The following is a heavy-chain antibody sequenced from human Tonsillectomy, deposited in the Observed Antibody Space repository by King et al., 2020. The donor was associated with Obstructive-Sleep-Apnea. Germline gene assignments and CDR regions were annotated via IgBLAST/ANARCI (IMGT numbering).Heavy chain of an antibody. J-gene: IGHJ3*02. V-gene: IGHV1-69*01. CDR3: ARGSGYYYDSRGYYPDAFDI. D-gene: IGHD3-22*01. Sequence: VQLVESGAEVKKPGSSVKVSCKASGGTFSSYAISWVRQAPGQGLEWMGGIIPIFGTPTYAQKFQGRVTITADESTSTAYMELSSLRSEDTAVYYCARGSGYYYDSRGYYPDAFDIWGQGTMVTVSS. CDR1: GGTFSSYA. CDR2: IIPIFGTP.